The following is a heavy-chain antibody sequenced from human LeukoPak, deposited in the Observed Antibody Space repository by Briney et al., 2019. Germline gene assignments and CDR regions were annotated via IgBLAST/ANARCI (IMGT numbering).Heavy chain of an antibody. CDR1: GYTFTAYF. V-gene: IGHV1-2*02. J-gene: IGHJ4*02. D-gene: IGHD1-26*01. CDR2: INPDSGGT. CDR3: AKPPEVGATVGYFDY. Sequence: ASVKVSCKASGYTFTAYFMHWVRQAPGQGLEWMGWINPDSGGTNYAQKFQGRITMTRDTSISTAYMELSGLRSDDTALYYCAKPPEVGATVGYFDYWGQGTLVTVSS.